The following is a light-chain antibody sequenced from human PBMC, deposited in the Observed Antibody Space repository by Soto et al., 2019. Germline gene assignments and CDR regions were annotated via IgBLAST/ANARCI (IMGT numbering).Light chain of an antibody. CDR2: GAS. V-gene: IGKV3-20*01. CDR3: QLYDYSSFTFP. J-gene: IGKJ3*01. CDR1: QRGSSSY. Sequence: EIVLTQSPGTLSLSPGERATLSCRASQRGSSSYLAWYQQKPGQAPRLLIYGASSRAAGIPDRFSGSGSGTELHFNISRLEPEGFALYYRQLYDYSSFTFPFRPGTKVDIK.